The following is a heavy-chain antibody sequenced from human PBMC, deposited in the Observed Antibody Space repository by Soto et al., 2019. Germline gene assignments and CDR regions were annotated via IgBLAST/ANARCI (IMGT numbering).Heavy chain of an antibody. V-gene: IGHV4-31*03. J-gene: IGHJ3*01. CDR3: AKVRGHDVAI. CDR2: ILYSGTT. CDR1: GVSINSGDYY. D-gene: IGHD2-21*01. Sequence: QVQLQESGPGLVKPSQTLSLNCSVSGVSINSGDYYWSWIRQHAGQGLEWIGYILYSGTTFYNPSLKSRVTISIDASKNQFSLEMSSVTAADTAVYYCAKVRGHDVAIGGQGTMVTVSS.